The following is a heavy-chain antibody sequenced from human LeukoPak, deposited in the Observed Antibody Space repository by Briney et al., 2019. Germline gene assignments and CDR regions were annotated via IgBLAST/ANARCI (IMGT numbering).Heavy chain of an antibody. CDR1: GGSISSGGYS. Sequence: SETLSLTCAVSGGSISSGGYSWSWIRQPPGKGLEWIGYIYHSGSTYYNPSLKSRVTILVDRSKNQFSLKLSSVTAADTAVYYCARGGAYYYDSSGYMFDYWGQGTLVTVSS. CDR3: ARGGAYYYDSSGYMFDY. CDR2: IYHSGST. J-gene: IGHJ4*02. V-gene: IGHV4-30-2*01. D-gene: IGHD3-22*01.